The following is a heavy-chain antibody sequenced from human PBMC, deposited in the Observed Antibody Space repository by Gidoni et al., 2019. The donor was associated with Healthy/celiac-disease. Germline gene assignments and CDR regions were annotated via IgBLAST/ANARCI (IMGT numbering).Heavy chain of an antibody. CDR1: GFTFSSYA. CDR2: ISGSGGST. Sequence: EVQLFESGAGLVQPGGSLSLSCAASGFTFSSYAMSWVRQAPGKGVEWVAAISGSGGSTYYADSVKGRFTISRDKSKNTLYLEMNSLRAEDTAVYYCAKDLYSQGFVVAFDIWGQGTMVTVSS. J-gene: IGHJ3*02. V-gene: IGHV3-23*01. D-gene: IGHD2-21*01. CDR3: AKDLYSQGFVVAFDI.